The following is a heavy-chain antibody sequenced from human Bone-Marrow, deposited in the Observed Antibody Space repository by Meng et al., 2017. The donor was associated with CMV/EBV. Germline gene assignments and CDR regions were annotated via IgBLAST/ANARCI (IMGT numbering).Heavy chain of an antibody. D-gene: IGHD2-15*01. J-gene: IGHJ4*02. CDR2: MNPNSGYP. CDR1: YTFPSYD. CDR3: ARGPGLCSGGSCYGIDY. Sequence: YTFPSYDLNWVRQATGQGLEWVGCMNPNSGYPGYAQKFQGRVTMTRNTSISTAYMDLSSLTSEDTAVYYCARGPGLCSGGSCYGIDYWGQGTLVTVSS. V-gene: IGHV1-8*01.